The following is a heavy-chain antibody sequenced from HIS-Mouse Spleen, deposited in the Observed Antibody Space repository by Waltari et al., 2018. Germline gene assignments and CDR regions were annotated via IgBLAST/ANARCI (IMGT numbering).Heavy chain of an antibody. Sequence: QVQLVQSGAEVKKPGSSVKVSCKASGGTFSSYASSGVRQATGQGLEWMGRIIPVLGIANYVQKFQGRVTITADKSTSTAYMELSSLRAEDTAVYYCARDGTTAYWGQGTLVTVSS. V-gene: IGHV1-69*04. J-gene: IGHJ4*02. CDR3: ARDGTTAY. D-gene: IGHD1-7*01. CDR2: IIPVLGIA. CDR1: GGTFSSYA.